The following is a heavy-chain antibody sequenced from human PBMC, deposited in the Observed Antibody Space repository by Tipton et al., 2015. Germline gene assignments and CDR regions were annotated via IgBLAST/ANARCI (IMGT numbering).Heavy chain of an antibody. CDR3: ARARGRHGGLFDS. Sequence: TLSLTCAVSGYSISSGYYWGWIRQPPGKGLEWIGSIYHRGDTNYNPSLKSRVTISLDTSTTQFSLKMTSVTTTDTAVYYCARARGRHGGLFDSWGQGTLVTVSS. J-gene: IGHJ4*02. D-gene: IGHD4-23*01. V-gene: IGHV4-38-2*01. CDR1: GYSISSGYY. CDR2: IYHRGDT.